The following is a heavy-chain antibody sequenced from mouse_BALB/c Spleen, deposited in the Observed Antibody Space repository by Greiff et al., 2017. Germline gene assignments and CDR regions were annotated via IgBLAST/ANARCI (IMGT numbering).Heavy chain of an antibody. D-gene: IGHD3-2*01. J-gene: IGHJ4*01. CDR2: ISYSGST. CDR3: ARGRDSSGYVRYAMDY. CDR1: GYSITSDYA. Sequence: EVQLVESGPGLVKPSQSLSLTCTVTGYSITSDYAWHWIRQFPGNKLEWMGYISYSGSTSSNPSLKSRISITRDTSKNQFFLQLNSVTTEDTATYYCARGRDSSGYVRYAMDYWGQGTSVTVSS. V-gene: IGHV3-2*02.